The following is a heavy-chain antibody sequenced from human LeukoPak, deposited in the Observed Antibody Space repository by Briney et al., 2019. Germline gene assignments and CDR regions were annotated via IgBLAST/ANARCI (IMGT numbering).Heavy chain of an antibody. V-gene: IGHV3-74*01. CDR1: GFTFSNYW. D-gene: IGHD6-19*01. CDR2: IKYDGSAT. Sequence: GSLRLSCAASGFTFSNYWMHWIRQVPGKGLVWVSHIKYDGSATNYADSVKGRFTISRDNAKNTLYLQMNSLRAEDTAVYYCASPGYNSGWYYFDYWGQGTLVTVSS. CDR3: ASPGYNSGWYYFDY. J-gene: IGHJ4*02.